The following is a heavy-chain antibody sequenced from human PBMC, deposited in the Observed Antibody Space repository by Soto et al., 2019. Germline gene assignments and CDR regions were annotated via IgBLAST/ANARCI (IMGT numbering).Heavy chain of an antibody. CDR2: ISSSGSTI. Sequence: GGSLRLSCAASGFTFSSYEMNWVRQAPGKGLEWVSYISSSGSTIYYADSVKGRFTISRDNAKNSLYLQMNSLRAEDTAVYYCARVAEYYGSGSYLDYWGQGTLVTVSS. CDR1: GFTFSSYE. J-gene: IGHJ4*02. V-gene: IGHV3-48*03. CDR3: ARVAEYYGSGSYLDY. D-gene: IGHD3-10*01.